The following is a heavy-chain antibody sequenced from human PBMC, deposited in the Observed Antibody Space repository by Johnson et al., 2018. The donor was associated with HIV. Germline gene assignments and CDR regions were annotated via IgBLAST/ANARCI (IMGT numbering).Heavy chain of an antibody. V-gene: IGHV3-30*04. CDR1: GLSFSDYG. CDR3: ARDPEGDPPLGAFDI. Sequence: QVQLVESGGGVVQPGRSVRLSCAASGLSFSDYGMHWVRQAPGKGLEWVAVISFDGTNEYYADSVKGRFTISRDNCNNTLYMQMNSLRAEDTAVYYCARDPEGDPPLGAFDIWGQGTMVTVSS. CDR2: ISFDGTNE. J-gene: IGHJ3*02. D-gene: IGHD3-16*01.